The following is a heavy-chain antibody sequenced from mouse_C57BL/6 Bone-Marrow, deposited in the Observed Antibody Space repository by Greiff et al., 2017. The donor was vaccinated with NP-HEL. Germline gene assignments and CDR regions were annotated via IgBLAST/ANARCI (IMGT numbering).Heavy chain of an antibody. CDR3: AAGGSSPYAMDY. CDR2: IDPENGDT. V-gene: IGHV14-4*01. Sequence: EVQVVESGAELVRPGASVKLSCTVSGFNIKDDYMHWVKQRPEQGLEWIGWIDPENGDTEYASKFQGKATITADTSSNTAYLQLSSLTSEDTAVDYCAAGGSSPYAMDYWGQGTSVTVSS. J-gene: IGHJ4*01. CDR1: GFNIKDDY. D-gene: IGHD1-1*01.